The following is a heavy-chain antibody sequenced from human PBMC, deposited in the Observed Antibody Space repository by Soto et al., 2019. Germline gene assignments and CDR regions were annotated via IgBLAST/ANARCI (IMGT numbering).Heavy chain of an antibody. J-gene: IGHJ6*02. Sequence: EVQLVESGGGLVQPGRSLRLSCAASGFTFDDYAMHWVRQAPGKGLEWVSGISWNSGSIGYADSVKGRFTISRDNAKNSLNLQMNSLRAEDTALYYCAKDLDIAAAGTGRFGYYYGVDVWGQGTTVTVSS. CDR1: GFTFDDYA. D-gene: IGHD6-13*01. V-gene: IGHV3-9*01. CDR3: AKDLDIAAAGTGRFGYYYGVDV. CDR2: ISWNSGSI.